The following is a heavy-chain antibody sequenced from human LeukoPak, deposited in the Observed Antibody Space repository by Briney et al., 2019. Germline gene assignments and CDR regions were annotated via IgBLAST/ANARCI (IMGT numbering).Heavy chain of an antibody. CDR2: IYSGGST. CDR3: AKDRSTYYYDSSGYYPDAFDI. V-gene: IGHV3-66*02. CDR1: GITVSDNY. Sequence: GGSLRLSCAASGITVSDNYMSWVRLAPGKGLEWVSVIYSGGSTYYADSVKGRFTISRDNSKNTLYLQMNSLRAEDTAVYYCAKDRSTYYYDSSGYYPDAFDIWGQGTMVTVSS. J-gene: IGHJ3*02. D-gene: IGHD3-22*01.